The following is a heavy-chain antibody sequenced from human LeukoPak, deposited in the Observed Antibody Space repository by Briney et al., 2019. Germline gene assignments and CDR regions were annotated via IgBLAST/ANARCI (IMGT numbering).Heavy chain of an antibody. CDR1: GGSFGTGGYY. CDR3: ARGLSAIVY. V-gene: IGHV4-31*01. J-gene: IGHJ4*02. CDR2: VYYSGTT. Sequence: SETLSLTCTVSGGSFGTGGYYWSWIRQHPGKGLEWIGYVYYSGTTKYNPSLKSPITISVDTSKNQFSLKLSSVTAADTAVYYCARGLSAIVYWGQGTLVTVSS. D-gene: IGHD2-15*01.